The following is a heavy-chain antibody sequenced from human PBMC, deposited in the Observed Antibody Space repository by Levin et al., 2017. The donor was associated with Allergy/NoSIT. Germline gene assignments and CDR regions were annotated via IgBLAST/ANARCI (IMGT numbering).Heavy chain of an antibody. CDR3: AGMHCFTASCQHVPNWFDP. J-gene: IGHJ5*02. Sequence: ASVKVSCKASGYTFSRYDINWVRQAAGQGLEWIGWMNSNTGDTGYAQKFQGRVSMTRDTSTTTAYLDLSSLTSDDTAVYYCAGMHCFTASCQHVPNWFDPWGQGTLVIVSS. V-gene: IGHV1-8*01. CDR2: MNSNTGDT. CDR1: GYTFSRYD. D-gene: IGHD2-15*01.